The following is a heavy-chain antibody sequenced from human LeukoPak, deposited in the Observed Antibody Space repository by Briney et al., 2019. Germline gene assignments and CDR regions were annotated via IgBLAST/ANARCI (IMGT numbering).Heavy chain of an antibody. V-gene: IGHV5-51*01. J-gene: IGHJ3*01. CDR3: ARPNITYYYDSSGYDGFDV. CDR2: IYPNDSGT. CDR1: GYNFTHYW. D-gene: IGHD3-22*01. Sequence: GESLKISCKGSGYNFTHYWIAWVRQMPGKGLEWMGIIYPNDSGTRYGPSFQGHVSISADKSINTAYLKWSSLKASDTAMYFCARPNITYYYDSSGYDGFDVWGQGTMVTVSS.